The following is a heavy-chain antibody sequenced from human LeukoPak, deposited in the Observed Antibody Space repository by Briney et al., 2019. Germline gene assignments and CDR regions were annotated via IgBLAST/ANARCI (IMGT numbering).Heavy chain of an antibody. Sequence: ASVKVSCKASGGTFSSYAISWVRQAPRQGLEWMGGIIPIFGTANYAQKFQGRVTITADESTSTAYMELSSLRSEDTAVYYCARARYYDLPGYNWFDPWGQGTLVTVSS. CDR1: GGTFSSYA. V-gene: IGHV1-69*13. CDR2: IIPIFGTA. D-gene: IGHD3-22*01. J-gene: IGHJ5*02. CDR3: ARARYYDLPGYNWFDP.